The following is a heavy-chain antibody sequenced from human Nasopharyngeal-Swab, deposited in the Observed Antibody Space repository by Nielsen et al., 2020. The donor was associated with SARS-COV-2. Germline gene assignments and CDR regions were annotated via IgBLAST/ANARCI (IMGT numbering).Heavy chain of an antibody. J-gene: IGHJ4*02. CDR1: GFTFSSYA. Sequence: GESLKISCAASGFTFSSYAMSWVRQAPGKGLERVSAISGSGGSTYYADSVKGRFTISRDNSKNTLYLQMNSLRAEDTAVYYCAKGPLRVVVVAATADYWGQGTLVTVSS. CDR2: ISGSGGST. CDR3: AKGPLRVVVVAATADY. D-gene: IGHD2-15*01. V-gene: IGHV3-23*01.